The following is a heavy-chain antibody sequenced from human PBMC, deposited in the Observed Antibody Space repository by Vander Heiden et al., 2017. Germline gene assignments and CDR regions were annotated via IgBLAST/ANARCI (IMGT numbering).Heavy chain of an antibody. CDR1: GYSFTSYC. Sequence: EVQLVQSGAEVKTPGESLKLSCKGSGYSFTSYCIRCVPHMPGKALEWMGIIYPGDSDTRYSPSFQGQVTISADKSISTAYLQWSSLKASDTAMYYCARPYSSGWAAEYIQHWGKGTLVTFSS. J-gene: IGHJ1*01. CDR2: IYPGDSDT. CDR3: ARPYSSGWAAEYIQH. D-gene: IGHD6-19*01. V-gene: IGHV5-51*01.